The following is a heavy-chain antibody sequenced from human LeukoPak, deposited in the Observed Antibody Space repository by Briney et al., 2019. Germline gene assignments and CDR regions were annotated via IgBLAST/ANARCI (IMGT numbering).Heavy chain of an antibody. CDR1: GFTFSNAW. V-gene: IGHV3-15*01. CDR3: TTELSKGTMVRGDHDAFDI. J-gene: IGHJ3*02. Sequence: GGSLRLSCAASGFTFSNAWMSWVRQAPGKGLEWVGRIKSKTDGGTTDYAAPVKGRFTISRDDSKNTLYLQMNSLKTEDAAVYYCTTELSKGTMVRGDHDAFDIWGQGTMVTVSS. CDR2: IKSKTDGGTT. D-gene: IGHD3-10*01.